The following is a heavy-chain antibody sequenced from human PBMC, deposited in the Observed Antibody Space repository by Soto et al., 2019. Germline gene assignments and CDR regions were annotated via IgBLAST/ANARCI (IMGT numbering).Heavy chain of an antibody. CDR1: GFTFSSYN. CDR2: ISSSSSTI. V-gene: IGHV3-48*01. J-gene: IGHJ4*02. CDR3: AIAKTGQNKPYDSSGYHCEY. D-gene: IGHD3-22*01. Sequence: EVQLVESGGGLVQPGGALRLSCAASGFTFSSYNMNWVRQVPGKGLEWVSYISSSSSTIHYADSVKGRFTISSDNAKNSLYLKMNSMSAEDTAVYYCAIAKTGQNKPYDSSGYHCEYLGQGTLVTVSS.